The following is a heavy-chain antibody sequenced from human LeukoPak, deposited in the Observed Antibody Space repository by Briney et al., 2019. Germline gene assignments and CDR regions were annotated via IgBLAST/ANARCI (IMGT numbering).Heavy chain of an antibody. CDR2: IYTSGST. V-gene: IGHV4-4*07. CDR3: ARDVRRSSSSSNSYYYYMDV. D-gene: IGHD6-6*01. J-gene: IGHJ6*03. CDR1: GGSISNYY. Sequence: SETLSLTCTVSGGSISNYYWSWIRQPAGKGLEWIGRIYTSGSTNYNPSLKSRVTMSVDTSKNQFSPKPDSVTAADTAVYYCARDVRRSSSSSNSYYYYMDVWGKGTTVTVSS.